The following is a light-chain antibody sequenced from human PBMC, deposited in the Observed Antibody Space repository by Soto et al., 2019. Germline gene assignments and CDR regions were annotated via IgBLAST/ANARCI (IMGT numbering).Light chain of an antibody. CDR2: AAS. CDR3: QQYYSYPPA. Sequence: AIRMTQSPSSLSASTGDRVTITCRASQGISSYLAWYQQKPGKAPKLLIYAASTLQSGVPSRFSGSGSGTYFTLTISCLQSEDFATYYWQQYYSYPPAFGQGTKVEIK. V-gene: IGKV1-8*01. J-gene: IGKJ1*01. CDR1: QGISSY.